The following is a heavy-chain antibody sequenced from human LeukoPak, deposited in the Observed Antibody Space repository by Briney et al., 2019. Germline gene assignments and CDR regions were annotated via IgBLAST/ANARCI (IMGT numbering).Heavy chain of an antibody. CDR3: ARAFINYYGSGSYLYYFDY. V-gene: IGHV4-59*01. Sequence: PSETLSLTCTVSGGSISSYYWSWIRQPPGKGLEWIGYIYYSGSTNYNPSLKSRVTISVDTSKNQFSLKLSSVTAADTAVYYCARAFINYYGSGSYLYYFDYWGQGTLVTVSS. J-gene: IGHJ4*02. CDR1: GGSISSYY. D-gene: IGHD3-10*01. CDR2: IYYSGST.